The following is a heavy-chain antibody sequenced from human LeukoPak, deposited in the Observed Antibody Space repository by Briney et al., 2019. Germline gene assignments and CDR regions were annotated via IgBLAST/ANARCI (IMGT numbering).Heavy chain of an antibody. CDR1: GGSISSYY. D-gene: IGHD6-19*01. J-gene: IGHJ4*02. Sequence: KTSETLSLTCTVSGGSISSYYWSWIRQPPGKGLEWIGYIYYSGSTNYNPSLKSRVTISVDTSKNQFSLKLSSVTAADTAVYYCARVKAGFYYFDYWGQRTLVTVSS. CDR3: ARVKAGFYYFDY. CDR2: IYYSGST. V-gene: IGHV4-59*01.